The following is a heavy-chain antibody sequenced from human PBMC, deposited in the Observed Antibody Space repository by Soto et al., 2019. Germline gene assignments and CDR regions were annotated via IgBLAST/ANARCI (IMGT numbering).Heavy chain of an antibody. CDR2: IYYRGNT. CDR1: GDSINSDKYY. V-gene: IGHV4-39*01. CDR3: ARLEGLATISYYFDF. D-gene: IGHD3-9*01. J-gene: IGHJ4*02. Sequence: QLQLQESGPGLVKPSETLSLTCSVSGDSINSDKYYCGWIRQPPGKGLEWIGSIYYRGNTYYNPSRQTRVTISLDKSKSQFSLKLNSVTAADSAVYFCARLEGLATISYYFDFWGQGALVTVSS.